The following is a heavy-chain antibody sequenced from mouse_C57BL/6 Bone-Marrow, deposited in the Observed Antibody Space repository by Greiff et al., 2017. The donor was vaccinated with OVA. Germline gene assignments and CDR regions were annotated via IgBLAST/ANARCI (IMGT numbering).Heavy chain of an antibody. J-gene: IGHJ1*03. CDR3: MRHNYGSSYWYFDV. CDR1: GFSFNTYA. CDR2: IRSKSNNYAT. D-gene: IGHD1-1*01. Sequence: EVQRVESGGGLVQPKGSLTLSCAASGFSFNTYAMNWVRQAPGTGLEWVARIRSKSNNYATYYADSVKDRFTISRDDSESMLYLQMNNVKTEDTAMYYCMRHNYGSSYWYFDVWGTGTTVTVSS. V-gene: IGHV10-1*01.